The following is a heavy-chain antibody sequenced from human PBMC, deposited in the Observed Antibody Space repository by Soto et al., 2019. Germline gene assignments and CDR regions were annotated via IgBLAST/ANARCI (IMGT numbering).Heavy chain of an antibody. CDR1: GFTFSSYG. V-gene: IGHV3-30*18. J-gene: IGHJ5*02. Sequence: QAQLVESGGGVVQTGRSLRLSCAAPGFTFSSYGMHWVRQAPGKGLEWVAVISYDGSNKYYADSVKGRFTSSRDNSKNTLSVQMNSLRAEDTAVYYCAKGGLLGGWHPDNWFDPWVQGTLVTVSS. CDR3: AKGGLLGGWHPDNWFDP. CDR2: ISYDGSNK. D-gene: IGHD6-19*01.